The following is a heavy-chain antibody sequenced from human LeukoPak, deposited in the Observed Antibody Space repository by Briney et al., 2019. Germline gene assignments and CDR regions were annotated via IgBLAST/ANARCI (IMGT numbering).Heavy chain of an antibody. D-gene: IGHD1-26*01. J-gene: IGHJ4*02. CDR2: INPNSGGT. CDR1: GYTFTGYY. V-gene: IGHV1-2*02. CDR3: ARDPTYSGSYYWDY. Sequence: ASVKVSCKASGYTFTGYYMHWVRQAPGQGLEWMGWINPNSGGTNYAQKFQGRVTMTRDTSISIAYMELSRLRSDDTAVYYCARDPTYSGSYYWDYWGQGTLVTVSS.